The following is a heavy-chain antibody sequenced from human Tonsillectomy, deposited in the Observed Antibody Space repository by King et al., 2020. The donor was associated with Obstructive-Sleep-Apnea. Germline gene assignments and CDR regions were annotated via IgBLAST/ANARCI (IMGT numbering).Heavy chain of an antibody. D-gene: IGHD1-26*01. CDR2: IIPIFGTA. J-gene: IGHJ4*02. CDR1: GGTFSSYA. Sequence: VQLVESGAEVKKPGSSVKVSCTASGGTFSSYAISWVRQAPGQGLEWMGGIIPIFGTANYAQKFQGRVTITADESTSTAYMELSSLSSEDTAVYYCAGDRKWEGATAGYYFDYWGQGTLVTVSS. CDR3: AGDRKWEGATAGYYFDY. V-gene: IGHV1-69*01.